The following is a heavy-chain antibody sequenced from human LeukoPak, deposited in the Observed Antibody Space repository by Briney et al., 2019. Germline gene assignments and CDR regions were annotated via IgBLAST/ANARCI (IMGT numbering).Heavy chain of an antibody. Sequence: GGSLRLSCAASGFTFDDYAMHWVRQTPGKGLEWVSLISGDGGSTYFADSVKGRFTVSRDNSKNSLYLQMNSLRPEDTALYYCAKVPSSASGWYRFDYWGQGTLVTVSS. CDR3: AKVPSSASGWYRFDY. CDR1: GFTFDDYA. J-gene: IGHJ4*02. V-gene: IGHV3-43*02. D-gene: IGHD6-19*01. CDR2: ISGDGGST.